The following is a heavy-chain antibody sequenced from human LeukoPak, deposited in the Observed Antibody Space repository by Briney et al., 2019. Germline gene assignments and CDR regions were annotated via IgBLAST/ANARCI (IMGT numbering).Heavy chain of an antibody. CDR1: GFTLSTYW. Sequence: PGGSLRLSCAASGFTLSTYWMHWLRQSPGEGLVWVSRINSDGSSSAYADSVEGRFTISRDNAKNTLSLQMNSLRAEDTAVYYCARDPDSYHSGAYYSFFDYWGQGILVTVSS. V-gene: IGHV3-74*01. CDR2: INSDGSSS. D-gene: IGHD3-22*01. J-gene: IGHJ4*02. CDR3: ARDPDSYHSGAYYSFFDY.